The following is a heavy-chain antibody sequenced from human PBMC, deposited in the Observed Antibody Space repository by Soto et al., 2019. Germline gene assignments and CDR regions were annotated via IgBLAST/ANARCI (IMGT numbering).Heavy chain of an antibody. CDR1: GGSISSSSYY. CDR3: ARLADSSRSDY. V-gene: IGHV4-39*01. D-gene: IGHD6-13*01. Sequence: SETLSLTCTVSGGSISSSSYYWGWIRQPPGKGLECVGSIYYSGSTYYNPSLKSRVTISVDTSKNQFSLKLSSVTAADTAVYYCARLADSSRSDYWGQVTLLTVSS. CDR2: IYYSGST. J-gene: IGHJ4*02.